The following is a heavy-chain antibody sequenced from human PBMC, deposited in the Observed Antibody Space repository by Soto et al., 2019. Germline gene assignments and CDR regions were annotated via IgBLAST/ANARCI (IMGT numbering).Heavy chain of an antibody. V-gene: IGHV2-5*02. D-gene: IGHD2-2*01. Sequence: QITLKESGPTLVKPTQTLTLTCTFSGFSLSTSGVGVGWIRQPPGKALEWLALIYWDDDKRYSPSLKSRLTITKDTSKNQVVLTMTNMDPVDTATYYCAHLLGYCSSTSCYPVLFFDYWGQGTLVTVSS. CDR3: AHLLGYCSSTSCYPVLFFDY. CDR1: GFSLSTSGVG. CDR2: IYWDDDK. J-gene: IGHJ4*02.